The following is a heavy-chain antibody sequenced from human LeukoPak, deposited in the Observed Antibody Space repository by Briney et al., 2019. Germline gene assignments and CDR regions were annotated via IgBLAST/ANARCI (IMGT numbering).Heavy chain of an antibody. CDR2: IIPIFGTA. CDR1: GGTFSSYA. Sequence: SVKVSCKASGGTFSSYAISWVRQAPGQGLEWMGGIIPIFGTANYAQKFQGRVTITTDESTSTAYMELSSLGSEDTAVYYCARDLRRGSYYYYYMDVWGKGTTVTVSS. J-gene: IGHJ6*03. D-gene: IGHD3-16*01. V-gene: IGHV1-69*05. CDR3: ARDLRRGSYYYYYMDV.